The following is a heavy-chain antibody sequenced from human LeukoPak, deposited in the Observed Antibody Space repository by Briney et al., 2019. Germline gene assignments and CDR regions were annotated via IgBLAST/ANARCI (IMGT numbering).Heavy chain of an antibody. J-gene: IGHJ4*02. CDR3: AKRAGIVRWLDY. CDR1: GFTFSNYG. Sequence: GGSLRLSCAASGFTFSNYGMHWVRQAPGKGLEWVSVISFDGSAKYYADSVKGRFTISRDNSKNTLYLQMTSLRAEDTAVYYCAKRAGIVRWLDYWGQGTLVTVSS. CDR2: ISFDGSAK. V-gene: IGHV3-30*18. D-gene: IGHD4-23*01.